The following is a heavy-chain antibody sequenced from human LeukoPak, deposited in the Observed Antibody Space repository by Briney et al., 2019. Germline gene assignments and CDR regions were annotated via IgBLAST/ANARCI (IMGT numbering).Heavy chain of an antibody. CDR3: ARSGCSGGSCYPRTNWFDP. J-gene: IGHJ5*02. D-gene: IGHD2-15*01. V-gene: IGHV5-51*01. CDR2: IYPGDSDT. CDR1: GYSFTSYW. Sequence: GESLKISCKGSGYSFTSYWIGWVRQMPGKGPEWMGIIYPGDSDTRYSPSFQGQVTISADKSNSTAYLQWSSLKASDTAMYYCARSGCSGGSCYPRTNWFDPWGQGTLVTVSS.